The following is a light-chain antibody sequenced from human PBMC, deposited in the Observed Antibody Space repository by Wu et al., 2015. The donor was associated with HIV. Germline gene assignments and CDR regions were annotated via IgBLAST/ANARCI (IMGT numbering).Light chain of an antibody. CDR3: QQYGSSLTWT. V-gene: IGKV3-20*01. Sequence: EIVLTQSPGTLSLSPGERATLSCRASQSVSSSYLAWYQQKPGQAPRLLIYGASSRATGIPDRFSGSGSGTDFTLTISRLEPEDFAVYYCQQYGSSLTWTFGQGTKVKSN. J-gene: IGKJ1*01. CDR2: GAS. CDR1: QSVSSSY.